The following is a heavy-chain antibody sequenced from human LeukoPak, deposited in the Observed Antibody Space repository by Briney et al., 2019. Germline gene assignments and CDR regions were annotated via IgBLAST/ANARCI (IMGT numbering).Heavy chain of an antibody. CDR2: TYYRSTWYN. J-gene: IGHJ5*02. CDR3: ARRLTQYDCFDP. CDR1: GDSVSSNSVT. Sequence: SQTLSLTCAISGDSVSSNSVTWNWIRQSPSRGLEWLGRTYYRSTWYNDYAVSVRGRITVDPDTSKNQFSLHLNSVTPEDTAVYYCARRLTQYDCFDPRGQGILVTVSS. V-gene: IGHV6-1*01. D-gene: IGHD2-2*01.